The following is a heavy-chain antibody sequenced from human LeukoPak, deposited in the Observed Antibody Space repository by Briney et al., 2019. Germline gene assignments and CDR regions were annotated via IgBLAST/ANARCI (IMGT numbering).Heavy chain of an antibody. CDR2: INIGGDIA. V-gene: IGHV3-23*01. D-gene: IGHD5-12*01. J-gene: IGHJ6*04. CDR3: ARIHSGYEPPKEYYGMDV. Sequence: GGSLRLSCAASGFTFNNYGLSWVRQAPGKGLQWLSSINIGGDIAYYADSVKGRFTISRDNSKNTLYMQVNSLKSEDTAVYYCARIHSGYEPPKEYYGMDVRGKGTTVTVSS. CDR1: GFTFNNYG.